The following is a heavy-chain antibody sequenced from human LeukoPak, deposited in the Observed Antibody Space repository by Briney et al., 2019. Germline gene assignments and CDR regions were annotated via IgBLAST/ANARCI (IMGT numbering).Heavy chain of an antibody. CDR3: ASALVATTYDY. CDR1: GGSFSGYY. Sequence: PSETLSLTCAVYGGSFSGYYWSWIRQPPGKGLEWIGEISHSGSTDYNPSLKSRVTISVDTSKNQFSLKLSSVTAADTAVYYCASALVATTYDYWGQGTLVTVSS. D-gene: IGHD5-12*01. CDR2: ISHSGST. J-gene: IGHJ4*02. V-gene: IGHV4-34*01.